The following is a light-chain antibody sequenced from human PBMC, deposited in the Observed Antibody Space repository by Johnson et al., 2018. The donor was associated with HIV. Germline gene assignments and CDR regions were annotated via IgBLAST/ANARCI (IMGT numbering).Light chain of an antibody. Sequence: QSVLSQPPSVSAAPGQKVTISCSGSSSNIGNNYVSWYQQLPGTAPKVLIYDNNNRPSGIPDRFSGSTSGTSATLGITGLQTGDEADYYCGTWDSSLSAYVFGTGTKVTVL. J-gene: IGLJ1*01. CDR3: GTWDSSLSAYV. CDR1: SSNIGNNY. V-gene: IGLV1-51*01. CDR2: DNN.